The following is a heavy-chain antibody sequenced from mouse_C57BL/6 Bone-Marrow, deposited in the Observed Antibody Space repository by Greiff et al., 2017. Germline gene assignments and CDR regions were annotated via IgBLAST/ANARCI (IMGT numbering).Heavy chain of an antibody. CDR2: FDPNSGGT. Sequence: VQLQQSGAELVKPGASVKLSCKASGYTFTSYWMHWVKQRPGRGLEWIGRFDPNSGGTKYNEKFKSKATLTVDKPSSTAYMQLSRLTSEDSAVYYCARGELTGTCFDYWGQGTTLTVSS. J-gene: IGHJ2*01. CDR1: GYTFTSYW. CDR3: ARGELTGTCFDY. D-gene: IGHD4-1*01. V-gene: IGHV1-72*01.